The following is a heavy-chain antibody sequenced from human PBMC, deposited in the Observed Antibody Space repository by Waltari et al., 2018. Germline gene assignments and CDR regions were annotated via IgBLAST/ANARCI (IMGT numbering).Heavy chain of an antibody. D-gene: IGHD1-26*01. CDR2: IWYDGSNK. V-gene: IGHV3-33*01. CDR1: GLPFSSYG. J-gene: IGHJ5*02. Sequence: QLLESGGSVVQLGRSLMLSLVASGLPFSSYGMHWVRQAPGKGLEWVAVIWYDGSNKYYADSVKGRFTISRDNSKNTLYLQMNSLRAEDTAVYYCARDSYSGTNWFDPWGQGTLVTVSS. CDR3: ARDSYSGTNWFDP.